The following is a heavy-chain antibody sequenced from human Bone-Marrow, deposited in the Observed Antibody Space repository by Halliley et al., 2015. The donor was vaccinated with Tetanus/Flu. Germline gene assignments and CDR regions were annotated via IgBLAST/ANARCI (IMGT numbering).Heavy chain of an antibody. CDR3: ASLTDYYGSGNYYIDY. D-gene: IGHD3-10*01. J-gene: IGHJ4*02. CDR2: ISSRSTYT. V-gene: IGHV3-11*03. Sequence: SYISSRSTYTRYADSVKGRFTSSRDNAKNSRYLQMNSLRAEDTAVYYCASLTDYYGSGNYYIDYWGQGTLVTVSS.